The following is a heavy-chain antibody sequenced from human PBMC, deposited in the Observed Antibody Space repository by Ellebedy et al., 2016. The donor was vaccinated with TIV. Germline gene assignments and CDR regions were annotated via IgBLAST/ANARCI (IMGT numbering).Heavy chain of an antibody. CDR3: DAGYDN. CDR2: ISASGVAT. V-gene: IGHV3-23*01. J-gene: IGHJ4*02. Sequence: GESLKISCAASGFTFSTHALAWVRQAPGAGLECISVISASGVATYADSVKGRFTISRDDSKSTIYLQMNRLRVDDTALYYCDAGYDNWGQGALVTVSS. D-gene: IGHD5-12*01. CDR1: GFTFSTHA.